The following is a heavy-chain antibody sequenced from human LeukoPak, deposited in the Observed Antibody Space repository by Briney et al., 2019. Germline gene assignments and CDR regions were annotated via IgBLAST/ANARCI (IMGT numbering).Heavy chain of an antibody. Sequence: PGGSLRLSCAASGFTVSSNYMSWVRQAPGKGLGWVANIKQDGSEKYYVDSVKGRFTISRDNAKNSLYLQMNSLRAEDTAVYYCAREDDGGFDYWGQGTLVTVSS. V-gene: IGHV3-7*01. CDR2: IKQDGSEK. D-gene: IGHD1-1*01. J-gene: IGHJ4*02. CDR1: GFTVSSNY. CDR3: AREDDGGFDY.